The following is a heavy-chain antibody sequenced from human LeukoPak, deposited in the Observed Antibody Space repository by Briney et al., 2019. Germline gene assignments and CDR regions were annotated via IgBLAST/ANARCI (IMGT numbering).Heavy chain of an antibody. Sequence: SETLSLTCAVYGGSFSGYYWSWIRQPPGKGLEWIWEINHSGSTNYNPSLKSRVTISVDTSKNQFSLKLSSVTAADTAVYYCARAGPLLWFGELLEGDDYWGQGTLVTVSS. CDR3: ARAGPLLWFGELLEGDDY. J-gene: IGHJ4*02. CDR1: GGSFSGYY. V-gene: IGHV4-34*01. D-gene: IGHD3-10*01. CDR2: INHSGST.